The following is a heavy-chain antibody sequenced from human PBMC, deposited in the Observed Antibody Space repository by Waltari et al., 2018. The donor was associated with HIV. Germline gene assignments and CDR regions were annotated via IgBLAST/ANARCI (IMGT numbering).Heavy chain of an antibody. CDR2: IYWDDYK. D-gene: IGHD2-8*01. V-gene: IGHV2-5*02. CDR1: GFPLSTRGQG. J-gene: IGHJ6*02. CDR3: AHKGMDYYGMDV. Sequence: QINFNESGPTLANPTQTLTLTCTFSGFPLSTRGQGVGWMRQPPGKAVEWLALIYWDDYKRYSPSLKSRLTITKDTSKNQVVLTMTNMDPVDTATYYCAHKGMDYYGMDVWGQGTTVTVSS.